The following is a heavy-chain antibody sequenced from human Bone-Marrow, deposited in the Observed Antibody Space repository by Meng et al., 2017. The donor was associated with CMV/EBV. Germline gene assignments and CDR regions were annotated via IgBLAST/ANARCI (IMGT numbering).Heavy chain of an antibody. CDR3: AREIHPAYYYYGMDV. Sequence: ASVKVSCKASGYTFTAHYMHWVRQAPGQGLEWLGWINPNSGGSTSYAQKFQGRVTMTRDTSTSTVYMELRSLRSEDTAVYYCAREIHPAYYYYGMDVWGQGTTVTVSS. CDR2: INPNSGGST. V-gene: IGHV1-46*01. J-gene: IGHJ6*02. CDR1: GYTFTAHY.